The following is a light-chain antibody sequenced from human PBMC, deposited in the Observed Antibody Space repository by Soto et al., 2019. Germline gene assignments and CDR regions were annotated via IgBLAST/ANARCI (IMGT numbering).Light chain of an antibody. J-gene: IGLJ2*01. CDR3: CSYTTSDSLV. CDR2: DVS. V-gene: IGLV2-14*01. CDR1: SSDIGSYKY. Sequence: QSAPTQPASVSGSPGQSITISCTGTSSDIGSYKYISWYQQHPGKAPKLMIYDVSSRPSGVSNRFSGSKSGNTASLTISGLQAEDEADYYCCSYTTSDSLVFGGGTQLTVL.